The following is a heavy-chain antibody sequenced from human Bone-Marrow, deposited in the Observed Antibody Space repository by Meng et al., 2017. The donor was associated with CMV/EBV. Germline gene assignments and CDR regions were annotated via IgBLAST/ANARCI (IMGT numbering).Heavy chain of an antibody. D-gene: IGHD2-15*01. CDR2: INHSGST. V-gene: IGHV4-34*01. J-gene: IGHJ5*02. CDR1: GGCFSGYY. CDR3: AREPSINCSGGSCHLWYSNWFDP. Sequence: SETLSLTCAVYGGCFSGYYWSWIRQPPGKGLEWIGEINHSGSTNYNPSLKSRVTISVDTSKNQFSLKLSSVTAADTAVYYCAREPSINCSGGSCHLWYSNWFDPWGQGTLVTVSS.